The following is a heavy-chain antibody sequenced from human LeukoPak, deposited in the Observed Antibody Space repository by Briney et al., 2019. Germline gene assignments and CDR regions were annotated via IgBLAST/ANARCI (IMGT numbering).Heavy chain of an antibody. CDR3: ARGIGYVDSDY. CDR2: IYSGGST. V-gene: IGHV3-66*01. D-gene: IGHD5-12*01. J-gene: IGHJ4*02. CDR1: GFTVSSNY. Sequence: GGSLRLSCAASGFTVSSNYMSWVRQAPGKRLEWVSVIYSGGSTYYADSVKGRFTISRDNSKNTLYLQMNSLRAEDTAVYYCARGIGYVDSDYWGQGTLVTVSS.